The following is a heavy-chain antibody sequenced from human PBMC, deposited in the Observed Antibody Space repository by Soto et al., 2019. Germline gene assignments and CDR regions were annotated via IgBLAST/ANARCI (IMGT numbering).Heavy chain of an antibody. Sequence: SETLSLTCTVSGGSISSGGYYWSWIRQHPGKGLEWIGYIYYSGSTYYNPSLKSRVTISVDTSKNQFSLRLSSVTAADTAVYYCARYRKGELRYFDWSPINWGQGTLVTVSS. J-gene: IGHJ4*02. V-gene: IGHV4-31*03. CDR1: GGSISSGGYY. CDR2: IYYSGST. CDR3: ARYRKGELRYFDWSPIN. D-gene: IGHD3-9*01.